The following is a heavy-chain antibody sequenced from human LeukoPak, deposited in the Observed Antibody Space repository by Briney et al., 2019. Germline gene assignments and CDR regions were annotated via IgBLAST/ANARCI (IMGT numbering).Heavy chain of an antibody. V-gene: IGHV1-8*03. CDR1: GYTFTSYD. D-gene: IGHD6-6*01. J-gene: IGHJ6*03. Sequence: ASVKVSCKASGYTFTSYDINWVRQATGQGLEWMGWMNPNSGNTGYAQKFQGRVTITRNTSISTAYMELSSLRSEDTAVYYCARDRKAARLGSVYYYYYMDVWGKGTTVTVSS. CDR3: ARDRKAARLGSVYYYYYMDV. CDR2: MNPNSGNT.